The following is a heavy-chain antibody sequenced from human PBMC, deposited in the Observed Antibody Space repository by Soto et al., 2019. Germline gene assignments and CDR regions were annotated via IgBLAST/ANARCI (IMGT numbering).Heavy chain of an antibody. V-gene: IGHV1-69*13. D-gene: IGHD6-13*01. CDR3: ARVEAAAGTFSYYYYGMDV. CDR2: IIPIFGTA. Sequence: SVKVSCKASGGTINNFAISWVRQAPGQGLEWMGGIIPIFGTANYAQKFQGRVTITADESTSTAYMELSSLRSEDTAVYYCARVEAAAGTFSYYYYGMDVWGQGTTVTVSS. CDR1: GGTINNFA. J-gene: IGHJ6*02.